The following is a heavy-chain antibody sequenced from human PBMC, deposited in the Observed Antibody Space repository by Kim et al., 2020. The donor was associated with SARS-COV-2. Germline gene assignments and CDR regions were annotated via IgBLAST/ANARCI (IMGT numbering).Heavy chain of an antibody. CDR1: GYSFTSYW. CDR2: IDPSDSYT. J-gene: IGHJ3*02. Sequence: GESLKISCKGSGYSFTSYWISWVRQMPGKGLEWMGRIDPSDSYTNYSPSFQGHVTISADKSISTAYLQWSSLKASDTAMYYCALGYYGSGHPADAFDIWGQGTMVTVSS. V-gene: IGHV5-10-1*01. CDR3: ALGYYGSGHPADAFDI. D-gene: IGHD3-10*01.